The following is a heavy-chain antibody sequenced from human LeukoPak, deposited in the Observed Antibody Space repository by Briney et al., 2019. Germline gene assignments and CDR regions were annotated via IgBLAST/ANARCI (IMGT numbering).Heavy chain of an antibody. CDR3: AREGRGIAVAGTLDY. D-gene: IGHD6-19*01. CDR2: ISGSSSYI. J-gene: IGHJ4*02. Sequence: GGSLRLSCAASGFTFSSYSMNWVRQAPGKGLEWVSSISGSSSYIYYADSVKGRFTISRDNAENSLYLQMNRLRAEDTAVYYCAREGRGIAVAGTLDYWGQGTLVTVSS. CDR1: GFTFSSYS. V-gene: IGHV3-21*01.